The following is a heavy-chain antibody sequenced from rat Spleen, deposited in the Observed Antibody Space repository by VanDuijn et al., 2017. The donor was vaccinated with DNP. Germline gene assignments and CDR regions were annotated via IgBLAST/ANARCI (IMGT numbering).Heavy chain of an antibody. V-gene: IGHV5-7*01. J-gene: IGHJ2*01. CDR3: ASPKGYFDY. D-gene: IGHD3-8*01. CDR1: GFTFSDYN. CDR2: ISYYGSST. Sequence: EVQLVESGGGLVQPGRALKISCAASGFTFSDYNMGWVRPAPKKGLEWVATISYYGSSTYYRDSVKGRFTISSDNAKNTLYLQMESLRSEDTATYYCASPKGYFDYWGQGVMVTVSS.